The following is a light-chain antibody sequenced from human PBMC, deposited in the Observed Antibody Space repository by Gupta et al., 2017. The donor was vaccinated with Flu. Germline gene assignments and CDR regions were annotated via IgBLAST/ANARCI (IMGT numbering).Light chain of an antibody. CDR1: QRVSSY. CDR2: DAA. V-gene: IGKV3-11*01. J-gene: IGKJ1*01. Sequence: EIVLTQSPATLSLSPGERATLSYMASQRVSSYLAWYQQKPGQAPRLLIYDAANRATGIPARFSGSGSGTDFTLTISSLEPEDFAVYYCQQRSNWPPWTFGQGTKVEIK. CDR3: QQRSNWPPWT.